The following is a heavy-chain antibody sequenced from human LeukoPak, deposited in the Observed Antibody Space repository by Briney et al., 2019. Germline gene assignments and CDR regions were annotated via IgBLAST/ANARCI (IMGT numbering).Heavy chain of an antibody. J-gene: IGHJ4*02. CDR1: GGSISSSSYY. Sequence: SETLSLTCTVSGGSISSSSYYWGWIRQPPGKGLEWIGSIYYSGSTYYNPSLKSRVTISVDTSKNQFSLKLSSVTAADTAVYYCARHGNNETLDYWGQGTLVTVSS. CDR3: ARHGNNETLDY. CDR2: IYYSGST. D-gene: IGHD2-8*01. V-gene: IGHV4-39*01.